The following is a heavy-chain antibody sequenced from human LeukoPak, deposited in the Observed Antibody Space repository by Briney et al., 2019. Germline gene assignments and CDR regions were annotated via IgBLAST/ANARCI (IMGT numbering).Heavy chain of an antibody. Sequence: GGSLSLSCTASGFTFSSYYQNWIRKPPGKGMEWVSIISSSDNTKTYADPAKGRFTISRDNAKNSLYLQMNSLRPEDTAVYYCARYEKGSKNFLYWGQGTLVTVSS. J-gene: IGHJ4*02. CDR2: ISSSDNTK. CDR1: GFTFSSYY. V-gene: IGHV3-48*01. CDR3: ARYEKGSKNFLY. D-gene: IGHD4-11*01.